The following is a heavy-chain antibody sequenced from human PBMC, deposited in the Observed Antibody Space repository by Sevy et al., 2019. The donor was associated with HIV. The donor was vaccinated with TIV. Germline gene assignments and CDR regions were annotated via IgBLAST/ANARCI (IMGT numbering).Heavy chain of an antibody. CDR1: GFTFSSYW. D-gene: IGHD3-16*02. Sequence: GGSLRLSCAASGFTFSSYWMSWVRQAPGKGLEWVANIKQDGSEKYYVDSVKGRFTISRDNAKNSLYLQMNSLRAEDTAVYYCARAGGRLRLGELSFDFDYWGQGTLVTVSS. J-gene: IGHJ4*02. V-gene: IGHV3-7*01. CDR3: ARAGGRLRLGELSFDFDY. CDR2: IKQDGSEK.